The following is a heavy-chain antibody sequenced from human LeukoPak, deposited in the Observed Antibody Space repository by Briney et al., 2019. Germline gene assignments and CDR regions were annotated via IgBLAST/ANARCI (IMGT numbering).Heavy chain of an antibody. CDR1: GGSFSGYY. V-gene: IGHV4-34*01. J-gene: IGHJ6*02. Sequence: SETLSLTCAVYGGSFSGYYWSWIRQPPGKGLEWIGEINHSGSTNYNPSLKSRVTISVDTSKNQFSLKLSSVTAADTAVYYCARHSGSGYYSYFYTIDVWGQGATVAVSS. CDR3: ARHSGSGYYSYFYTIDV. D-gene: IGHD2-15*01. CDR2: INHSGST.